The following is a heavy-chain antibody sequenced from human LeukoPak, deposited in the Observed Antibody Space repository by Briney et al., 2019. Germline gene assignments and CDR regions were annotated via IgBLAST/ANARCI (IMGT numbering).Heavy chain of an antibody. CDR2: ISAYNGNT. V-gene: IGHV1-18*01. Sequence: ASVKVSCKASGYTFTSYGISWVRQAPGQGLEWMGWISAYNGNTNYAQKLQGRVTMTTDTSTSTAYMELRSLRSDDTAVYYCARDSHSSSWYSGYFQHWGQGTLVTVSS. CDR3: ARDSHSSSWYSGYFQH. J-gene: IGHJ1*01. D-gene: IGHD6-13*01. CDR1: GYTFTSYG.